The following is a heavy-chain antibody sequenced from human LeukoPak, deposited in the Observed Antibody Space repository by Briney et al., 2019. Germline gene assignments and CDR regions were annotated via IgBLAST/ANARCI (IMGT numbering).Heavy chain of an antibody. CDR2: IYYSGST. V-gene: IGHV4-39*01. CDR1: GGSISSSSYY. CDR3: ATPGDFDY. J-gene: IGHJ4*02. Sequence: PSETLSLTCTVSGGSISSSSYYWGWIRRPPGKGLEWIGSIYYSGSTYYNPSLKSRVTISVDTSKNQFSLKLSSVTAADTAVYYCATPGDFDYWGQGTLVTVSS. D-gene: IGHD3-10*01.